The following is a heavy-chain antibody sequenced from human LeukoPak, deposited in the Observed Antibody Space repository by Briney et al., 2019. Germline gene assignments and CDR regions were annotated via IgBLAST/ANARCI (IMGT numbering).Heavy chain of an antibody. CDR1: GFTFDDYT. Sequence: GGSLRLSCAASGFTFDDYTMHWVRQAPGKGLEWVSLISWDGGSTYYADSVKGRFTISRDNSENSLYLQMNSLRTEDTALYYCAKEYCSSTSCAYYYYGMDVWGQGTTVTASS. D-gene: IGHD2-2*01. CDR3: AKEYCSSTSCAYYYYGMDV. CDR2: ISWDGGST. J-gene: IGHJ6*02. V-gene: IGHV3-43*01.